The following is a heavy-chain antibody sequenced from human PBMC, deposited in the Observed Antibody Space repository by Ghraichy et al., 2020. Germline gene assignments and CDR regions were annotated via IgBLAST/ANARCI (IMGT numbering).Heavy chain of an antibody. V-gene: IGHV3-48*02. J-gene: IGHJ4*02. CDR2: ISSSSGTI. D-gene: IGHD2-15*01. CDR3: ARDAGGIEVVVGTYCDY. CDR1: GFTFSTYS. Sequence: GGSLRLSCSASGFTFSTYSMNWVRQAPGKGLEWVSYISSSSGTINYADSVKGRFTISRDNAKNSLYLQMNSLRDEDTAVYYCARDAGGIEVVVGTYCDYWGQGTLVTVSS.